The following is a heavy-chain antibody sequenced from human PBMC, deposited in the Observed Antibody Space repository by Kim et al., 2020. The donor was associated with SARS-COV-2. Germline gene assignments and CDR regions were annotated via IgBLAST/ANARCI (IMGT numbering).Heavy chain of an antibody. CDR1: GYTFTGYY. V-gene: IGHV1-2*06. CDR3: ARDAHCSGGSCYVRAPPLFNWFDP. J-gene: IGHJ5*02. D-gene: IGHD2-15*01. CDR2: INPNSGGT. Sequence: ASVKVSCKASGYTFTGYYMHWVRQAPGQGLEWMGRINPNSGGTNYAQKFQGRVTMTRDTSISTAYMELSRLRSDDTAVYYCARDAHCSGGSCYVRAPPLFNWFDPWGQGTLVTVSS.